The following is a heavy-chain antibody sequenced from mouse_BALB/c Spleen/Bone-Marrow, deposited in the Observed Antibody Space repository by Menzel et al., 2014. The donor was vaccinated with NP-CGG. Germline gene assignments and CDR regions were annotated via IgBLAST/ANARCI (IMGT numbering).Heavy chain of an antibody. J-gene: IGHJ4*01. V-gene: IGHV5-12*02. CDR1: GFTFSDYY. CDR2: ISNGGGST. D-gene: IGHD2-3*01. CDR3: ARRGWYYAMDY. Sequence: VQVVESGGGLVQPGGSLKLSCATSGFTFSDYYLYWVRQTPEKRLEWVAYISNGGGSTYYPETIRDRFTISRENPKNTLYLQMSRQKSEDTAMYYCARRGWYYAMDYWGQGTSVTVSS.